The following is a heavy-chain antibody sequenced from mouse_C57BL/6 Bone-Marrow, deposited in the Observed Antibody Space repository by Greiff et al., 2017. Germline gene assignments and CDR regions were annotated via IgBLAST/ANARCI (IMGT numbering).Heavy chain of an antibody. J-gene: IGHJ1*03. CDR1: GYTFTSHW. Sequence: VKLQESGPELVRPGASVKISCKAPGYTFTSHWMPLVRQRPGPGHVWIGEIFPGSGSTFFNEKFKGKATLTVDTSSSTAYMQLSSLTSEDSAVYFCARSSTTVVAPYWYFDVWGTGTTVTVSS. CDR2: IFPGSGST. CDR3: ARSSTTVVAPYWYFDV. V-gene: IGHV1-56*01. D-gene: IGHD1-1*01.